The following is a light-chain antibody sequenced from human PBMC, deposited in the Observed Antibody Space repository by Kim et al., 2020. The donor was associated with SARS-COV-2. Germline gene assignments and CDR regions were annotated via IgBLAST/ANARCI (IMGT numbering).Light chain of an antibody. J-gene: IGLJ2*01. Sequence: GQSVALSCTGTSIDVGAYNYVSWYQQHPGKAPKLIIYDVTKRPFGVPYRFSGSKSGNTASLTISGLQSEDEADYYCCSYVGSYTMVFGGGTQLTVL. CDR3: CSYVGSYTMV. V-gene: IGLV2-11*03. CDR2: DVT. CDR1: SIDVGAYNY.